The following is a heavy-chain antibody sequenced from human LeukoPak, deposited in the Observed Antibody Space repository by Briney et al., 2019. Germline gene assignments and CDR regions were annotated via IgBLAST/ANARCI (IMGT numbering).Heavy chain of an antibody. V-gene: IGHV4-59*08. J-gene: IGHJ3*02. D-gene: IGHD3-10*01. CDR2: IYYSGST. CDR1: GGSISSYY. CDR3: ARFRVHDAFDI. Sequence: SETLSLTCTVSGGSISSYYWSWIRQPPGMGLEWIGYIYYSGSTNYNPSLKSRVTISVDTSKNQFSLKLSSVTAADTAVYYCARFRVHDAFDIWGQGTMVTVSS.